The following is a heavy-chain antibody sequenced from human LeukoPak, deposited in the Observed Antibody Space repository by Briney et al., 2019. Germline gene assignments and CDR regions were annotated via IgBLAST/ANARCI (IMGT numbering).Heavy chain of an antibody. CDR3: ATGPIGTAMADYYYYGMDV. CDR1: GGSISSGDYY. D-gene: IGHD5-18*01. CDR2: IYYSGST. J-gene: IGHJ6*04. V-gene: IGHV4-30-4*01. Sequence: PSETLSLTCTVSGGSISSGDYYWSWIRQPPGKGLEWIGYIYYSGSTYYNPSLKSRVTISVDTSKNQFSLKLSSATAADTAVYYCATGPIGTAMADYYYYGMDVWGKGTTVTVSS.